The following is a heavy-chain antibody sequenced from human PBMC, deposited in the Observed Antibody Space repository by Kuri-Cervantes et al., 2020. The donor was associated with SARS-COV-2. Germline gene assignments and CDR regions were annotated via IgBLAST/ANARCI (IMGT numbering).Heavy chain of an antibody. D-gene: IGHD1-1*01. V-gene: IGHV1-24*01. CDR3: ARDFRNDDFFDA. J-gene: IGHJ4*02. Sequence: ASVKVSCKVSGYTLTELSMHWVRQAPGKGLEWMGGFDPVDGETIYAQKFQGRVTMTEDTSTDTAYMELSSLRSEDTAVYYCARDFRNDDFFDAWGQGSLVTVSS. CDR2: FDPVDGET. CDR1: GYTLTELS.